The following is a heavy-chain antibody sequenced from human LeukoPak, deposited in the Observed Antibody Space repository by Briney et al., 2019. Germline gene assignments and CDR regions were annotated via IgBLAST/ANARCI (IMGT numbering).Heavy chain of an antibody. D-gene: IGHD6-19*01. V-gene: IGHV4-4*02. CDR3: AGLEGRYSTDWFYFFDY. J-gene: IGHJ4*02. CDR2: MYLGGTT. Sequence: SETLFLTCIVSGGSISSLNLWSWLRQPPGKGLEWIGEMYLGGTTNFNPSLKSRVTILIDKSKNQLSLQLTSVTAADTAVYYCAGLEGRYSTDWFYFFDYWGQGALVTVSS. CDR1: GGSISSLNL.